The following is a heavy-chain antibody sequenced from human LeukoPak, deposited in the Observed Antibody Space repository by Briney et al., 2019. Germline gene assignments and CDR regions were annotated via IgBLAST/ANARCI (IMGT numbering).Heavy chain of an antibody. J-gene: IGHJ4*02. CDR1: GFTFSSYS. Sequence: GGSLRLSCAASGFTFSSYSMNWVRQAPGKGLEWVSSISSSSSYIYYADSVKGRSTISRDNAKNSLYLQMNSLRAEDTAVYYCARDQLPRTKPLDYWGQGTLVTVSS. V-gene: IGHV3-21*01. D-gene: IGHD1-14*01. CDR3: ARDQLPRTKPLDY. CDR2: ISSSSSYI.